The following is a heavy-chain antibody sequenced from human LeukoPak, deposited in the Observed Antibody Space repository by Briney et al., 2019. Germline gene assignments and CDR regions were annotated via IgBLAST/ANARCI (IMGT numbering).Heavy chain of an antibody. D-gene: IGHD3-22*01. V-gene: IGHV3-23*01. J-gene: IGHJ5*02. Sequence: PGGSLRLSCAASGFTFSSYAMSWVRQAPGKGLEWVSVISGSGGSTYYVDSVKGRFTISRDNSKNTLSLQMNSLRAEDTAVYYCAKGDSGYYYDSSGYLNWFDPWGQGTPVTVSS. CDR2: ISGSGGST. CDR1: GFTFSSYA. CDR3: AKGDSGYYYDSSGYLNWFDP.